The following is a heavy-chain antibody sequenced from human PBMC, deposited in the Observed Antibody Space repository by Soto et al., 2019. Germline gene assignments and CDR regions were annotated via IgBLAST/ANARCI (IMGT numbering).Heavy chain of an antibody. CDR2: ISYDGSNK. D-gene: IGHD1-7*01. J-gene: IGHJ4*02. CDR1: GFTFSSYA. V-gene: IGHV3-30-3*01. Sequence: GGSLRLSCAASGFTFSSYAMHWVRQAPGKGLEWVAVISYDGSNKYYADSVKGRFTISRDNSKNTLYLQMNSLRAEDTAVYYCARAVLELPPPDYWGQGTLVTVSS. CDR3: ARAVLELPPPDY.